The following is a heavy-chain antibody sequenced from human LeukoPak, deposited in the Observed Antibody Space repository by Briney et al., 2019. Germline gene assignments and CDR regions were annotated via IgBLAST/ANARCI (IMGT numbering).Heavy chain of an antibody. Sequence: GGSLRLSCAASGFTFSSYVMHWVRQAPGKGLEWVAVISYDAINKHYADPVKGRFTISRDNSKNTLYLQMNSLRAEDTAVYYCARDWAPYYYDSSAYWGQGTLVTVSS. CDR1: GFTFSSYV. V-gene: IGHV3-30*04. J-gene: IGHJ4*02. D-gene: IGHD3-22*01. CDR3: ARDWAPYYYDSSAY. CDR2: ISYDAINK.